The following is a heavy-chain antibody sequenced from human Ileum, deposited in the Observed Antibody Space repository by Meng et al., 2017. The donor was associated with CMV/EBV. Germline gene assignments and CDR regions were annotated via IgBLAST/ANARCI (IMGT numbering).Heavy chain of an antibody. Sequence: GGSLRLSCAASGFTFNTYWMHWVRQVPGKGLVWVSYIDNDGHGATYADSVNGRFTISRDNARDVVYLQMNGLRAEDTGVYYCARSDGGFDYWGQGTLVTVSS. CDR1: GFTFNTYW. CDR2: IDNDGHGA. V-gene: IGHV3-74*01. J-gene: IGHJ4*02. D-gene: IGHD4-23*01. CDR3: ARSDGGFDY.